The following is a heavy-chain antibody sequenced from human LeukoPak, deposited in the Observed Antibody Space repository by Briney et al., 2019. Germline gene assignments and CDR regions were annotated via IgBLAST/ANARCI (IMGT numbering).Heavy chain of an antibody. CDR3: ARQDYVAYYYGMDV. Sequence: ASETLSLTCAVYGGSFSGYYWSWIRQPPGKGLEWIGEINHSGSTNYNPSLKSRVTISVDTSKNQFSLKLSSVTAADTAVYYCARQDYVAYYYGMDVWGQGTTVTVSS. J-gene: IGHJ6*02. CDR2: INHSGST. CDR1: GGSFSGYY. V-gene: IGHV4-34*01. D-gene: IGHD4-17*01.